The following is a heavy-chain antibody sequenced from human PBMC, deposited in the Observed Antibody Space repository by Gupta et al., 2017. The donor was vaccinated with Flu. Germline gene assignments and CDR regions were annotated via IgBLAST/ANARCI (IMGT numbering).Heavy chain of an antibody. Sequence: EVQLVESGGGLVQPGGSLRLSCATSGFSFSTYEMNWVRQAPGKGLEWVSYSGSSGSTRYYADLVEGRLPISRDNAKNSMYLKMNSLRAEDTAVYYCAAGGSCDYWGQGTQGIVXS. D-gene: IGHD1-26*01. CDR1: GFSFSTYE. J-gene: IGHJ4*02. V-gene: IGHV3-48*03. CDR2: SGSSGSTR. CDR3: AAGGSCDY.